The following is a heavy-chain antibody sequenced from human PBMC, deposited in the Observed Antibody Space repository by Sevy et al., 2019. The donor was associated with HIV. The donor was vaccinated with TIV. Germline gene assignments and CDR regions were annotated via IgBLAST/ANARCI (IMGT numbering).Heavy chain of an antibody. CDR2: ISGSGGST. D-gene: IGHD6-19*01. V-gene: IGHV3-23*01. CDR1: GFTFSSYA. J-gene: IGHJ4*02. CDR3: AKVPVAGNEYYFDY. Sequence: GGSLRLSCAASGFTFSSYAMSWVRQAPGKGLEWVSAISGSGGSTYYADSVKGRFTISRDNSKNTLYLQMSSLRAEDTAVYYCAKVPVAGNEYYFDYWGQGTLVTVSS.